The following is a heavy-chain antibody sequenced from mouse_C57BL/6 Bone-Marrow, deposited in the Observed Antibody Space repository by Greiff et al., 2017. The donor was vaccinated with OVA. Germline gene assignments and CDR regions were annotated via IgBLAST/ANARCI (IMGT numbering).Heavy chain of an antibody. Sequence: VKLMESGAELARPGASVKLSCKASGYTFTSYGISWVKQRTGQGLEWIGEIYPRSGNTYYNEKFKGKATLTADKSSSTAYMELRSLTSEDSAVYFCARNYYGSKAWFDYWGQGTTLTVSS. V-gene: IGHV1-81*01. D-gene: IGHD1-1*01. CDR3: ARNYYGSKAWFDY. CDR2: IYPRSGNT. J-gene: IGHJ2*01. CDR1: GYTFTSYG.